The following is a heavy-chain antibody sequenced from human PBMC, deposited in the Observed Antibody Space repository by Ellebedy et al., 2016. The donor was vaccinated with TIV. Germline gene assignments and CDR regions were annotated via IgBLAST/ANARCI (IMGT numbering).Heavy chain of an antibody. V-gene: IGHV4-59*01. Sequence: SETLSLTXTVSGGSISSYYWSWIRQPPGKGLEWIGYIYYSGSTNYNPSLKSRVTISVDTSKNQFSLKLSSVTAADTAVYYCARDRDYYGSGSYGWFDPWGQGTLVTVPS. CDR2: IYYSGST. J-gene: IGHJ5*02. CDR3: ARDRDYYGSGSYGWFDP. CDR1: GGSISSYY. D-gene: IGHD3-10*01.